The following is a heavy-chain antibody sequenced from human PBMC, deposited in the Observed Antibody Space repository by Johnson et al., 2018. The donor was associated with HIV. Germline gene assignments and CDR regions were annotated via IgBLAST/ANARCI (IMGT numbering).Heavy chain of an antibody. CDR3: ARAINDAFDI. J-gene: IGHJ3*02. V-gene: IGHV3-11*04. CDR2: ITSSGTSS. Sequence: QVQLVESGGGLVKPGGSLRLSCAASGFTFSDYYMIWIRQAPGKGLEWLSYITSSGTSSYYADSVKGRVTISRDNAKNSLYLQLNSLRAEDTAVYFCARAINDAFDIWGQGTMVTVSP. CDR1: GFTFSDYY.